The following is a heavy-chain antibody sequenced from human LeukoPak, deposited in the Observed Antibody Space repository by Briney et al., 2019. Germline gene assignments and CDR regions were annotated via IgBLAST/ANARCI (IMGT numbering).Heavy chain of an antibody. CDR3: AKDDSSGYSHAFDI. CDR2: IYYSGST. V-gene: IGHV4-59*12. Sequence: SETLSLTCTVSGGSISSYYWSWIRQPPGKGLEWIGYIYYSGSTNYNPSLKSRVTISVDTSKNQFSLKLSSVTAADTAVYYCAKDDSSGYSHAFDIWGQGTMVTVSS. CDR1: GGSISSYY. D-gene: IGHD3-22*01. J-gene: IGHJ3*02.